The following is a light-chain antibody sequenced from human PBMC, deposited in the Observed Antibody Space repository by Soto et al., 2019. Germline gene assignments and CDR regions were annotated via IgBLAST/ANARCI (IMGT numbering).Light chain of an antibody. J-gene: IGLJ2*01. Sequence: QSVLTQPASVSGSPGQSITISCTGSSSDVGGYNYVSWYQQHPGKAPKLMIYEVSNRPSGISNRFSGSKSGNTASLTLSGLQAEDEADYYCSSYTSSSTLVFGGGTQLTVL. CDR1: SSDVGGYNY. V-gene: IGLV2-14*01. CDR2: EVS. CDR3: SSYTSSSTLV.